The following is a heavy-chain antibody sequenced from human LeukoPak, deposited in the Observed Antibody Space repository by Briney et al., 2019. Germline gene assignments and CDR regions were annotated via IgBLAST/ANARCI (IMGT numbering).Heavy chain of an antibody. Sequence: PGGSLRLSCAAPGFTVSSNYMSWVRQAPGKGLEWVSVIYSGGSTYYADSVKGRFTISRDNSKNTLYLQMNSLRAEDTAVYYCALGMPPYYYGSGSYYNYFDYWGQGTLVTVSS. CDR3: ALGMPPYYYGSGSYYNYFDY. D-gene: IGHD3-10*01. CDR1: GFTVSSNY. CDR2: IYSGGST. J-gene: IGHJ4*02. V-gene: IGHV3-66*01.